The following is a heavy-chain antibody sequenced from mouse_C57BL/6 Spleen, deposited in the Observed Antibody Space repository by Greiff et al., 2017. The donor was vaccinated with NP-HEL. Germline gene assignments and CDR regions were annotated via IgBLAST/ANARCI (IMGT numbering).Heavy chain of an antibody. D-gene: IGHD2-5*01. Sequence: EVKLVESGPGMVKPSQSLSLTCTVTGYSITSGYDWHWIRHFPGNKLEWMGYISYSGSTNYNPSLKSRISITHDTSKNHFFLKLNSVTTEDTATYYCARNSNYDYFDYWGQGTTLTVSS. CDR1: GYSITSGYD. CDR3: ARNSNYDYFDY. V-gene: IGHV3-1*01. CDR2: ISYSGST. J-gene: IGHJ2*01.